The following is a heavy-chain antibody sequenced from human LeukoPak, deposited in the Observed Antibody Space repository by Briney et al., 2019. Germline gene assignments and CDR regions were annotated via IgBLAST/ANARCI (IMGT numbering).Heavy chain of an antibody. D-gene: IGHD3-10*01. V-gene: IGHV1-24*01. CDR3: ATVDYGSGKVFLRHPYFDY. CDR2: FDPEDGET. Sequence: GASVKVSCKVSGYTLTELSMHWVRQAPGKGLEWMGGFDPEDGETIYAQKFQGRVTMTEDTSTDTAYMELSSLRSEDTAVYYCATVDYGSGKVFLRHPYFDYWGQGTLVTVSS. CDR1: GYTLTELS. J-gene: IGHJ4*02.